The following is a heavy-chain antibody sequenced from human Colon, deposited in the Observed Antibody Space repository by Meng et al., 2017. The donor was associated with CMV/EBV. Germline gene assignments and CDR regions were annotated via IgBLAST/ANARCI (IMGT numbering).Heavy chain of an antibody. V-gene: IGHV3-21*01. Sequence: GESLKISCAASGFTFSPYNMNWVRQAPGKGLEWVSSISSSSSYIYYADSVKGRFTISRDNAKNSLYLQMNSLRAEDTAVYYCAREYCSSTSCYYYGSGKGDYWGQGTLVTVSS. CDR2: ISSSSSYI. J-gene: IGHJ4*02. CDR1: GFTFSPYN. CDR3: AREYCSSTSCYYYGSGKGDY. D-gene: IGHD2-2*01.